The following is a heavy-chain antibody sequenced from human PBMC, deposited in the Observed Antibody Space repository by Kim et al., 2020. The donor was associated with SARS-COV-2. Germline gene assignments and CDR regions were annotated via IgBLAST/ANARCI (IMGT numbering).Heavy chain of an antibody. CDR1: GFTVSTSG. V-gene: IGHV3-23*01. J-gene: IGHJ5*02. Sequence: GGSLRLSCAASGFTVSTSGMSWVRQTPGRGLEWVSVITNVGFTSYDASVKGRSTTSRTNDKNTLHLQMNTLSAEDTALSSCAQSRGHLQFDPWGQG. CDR3: AQSRGHLQFDP. D-gene: IGHD2-15*01. CDR2: ITNVGFT.